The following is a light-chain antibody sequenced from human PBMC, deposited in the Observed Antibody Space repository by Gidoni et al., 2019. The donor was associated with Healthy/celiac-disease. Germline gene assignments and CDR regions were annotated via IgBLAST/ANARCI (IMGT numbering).Light chain of an antibody. V-gene: IGKV1-33*01. CDR3: QQYNNILTT. J-gene: IGKJ4*02. Sequence: IQMTQSPSSLSASVGDRVTITCQASQDIRNYLNWYQQKPGKAPKLLSYDAPNLETGVQSRLSGRVSGTDLTCTISRLQTEDIATYYCQQYNNILTTFGGGTKVEIK. CDR2: DAP. CDR1: QDIRNY.